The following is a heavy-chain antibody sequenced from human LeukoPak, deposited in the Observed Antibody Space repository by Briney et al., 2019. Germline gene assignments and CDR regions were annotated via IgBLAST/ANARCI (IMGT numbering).Heavy chain of an antibody. J-gene: IGHJ1*01. Sequence: GGSLRLSCAASGFTFSNYGMQWVRQAPGKGLEWVAVISHDGTTTFYADSVKGRFTITRDNSKNTLDLQMYSLRAEDTAVYYCAKEPTSYSSGWYFQHWGHGTLVTASS. CDR1: GFTFSNYG. V-gene: IGHV3-30*18. D-gene: IGHD6-25*01. CDR2: ISHDGTTT. CDR3: AKEPTSYSSGWYFQH.